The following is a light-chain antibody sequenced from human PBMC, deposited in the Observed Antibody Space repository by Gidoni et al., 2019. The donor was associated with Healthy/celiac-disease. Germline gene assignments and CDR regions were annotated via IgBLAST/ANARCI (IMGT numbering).Light chain of an antibody. V-gene: IGKV3-15*01. CDR1: QSVRSN. Sequence: EIVMTQSPATLSVSPGERATLSCRASQSVRSNLAWYQQKPGQAPRLLIYGASTRATGIPARFSGSGSGKEFTLTIRSLQSEDFAVYYCQQYNNWPKTFXQXTKVEIK. J-gene: IGKJ1*01. CDR2: GAS. CDR3: QQYNNWPKT.